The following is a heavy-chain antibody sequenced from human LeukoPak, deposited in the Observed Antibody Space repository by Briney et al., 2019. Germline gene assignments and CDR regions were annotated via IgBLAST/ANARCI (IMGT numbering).Heavy chain of an antibody. D-gene: IGHD3-10*01. Sequence: SETLSLTCAVYGASFSGYYWSWIRQPPGRGLEWIGDIHQSGDTNYKPSLKSRVTILIDTSKNPFSLKLSSVTAADTAGYYCVRPMVRGALHKYCYFDLWGRGTLVTVSS. CDR2: IHQSGDT. V-gene: IGHV4-34*01. CDR1: GASFSGYY. CDR3: VRPMVRGALHKYCYFDL. J-gene: IGHJ2*01.